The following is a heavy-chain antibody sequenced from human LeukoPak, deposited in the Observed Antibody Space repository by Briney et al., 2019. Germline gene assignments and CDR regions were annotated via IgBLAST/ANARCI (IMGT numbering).Heavy chain of an antibody. D-gene: IGHD3-22*01. V-gene: IGHV3-23*01. J-gene: IGHJ4*02. CDR2: ISSSGANT. CDR1: GFTFNSYV. Sequence: PGGSLRLSCVASGFTFNSYVMNWVRQAPGKGLEWVSGISSSGANTYYADSVKGRFTISRDNSKNTLYLQMNSLRAVDTAIYYCAKGRDTYHYDVSYYYFGEFWGQGTLVTVSS. CDR3: AKGRDTYHYDVSYYYFGEF.